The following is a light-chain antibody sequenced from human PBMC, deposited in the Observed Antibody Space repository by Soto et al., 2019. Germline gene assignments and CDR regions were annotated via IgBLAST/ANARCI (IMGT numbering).Light chain of an antibody. Sequence: QSVLTQPPSASGTPGQRVTISCSGSSSNIGSNTVNWYQQLPGTAPKLLIYSNNQRPSGVTDRFYGSKSGTSSSLAISGLPSVDEADYYCAAWDDSLNFYVVVTGTKVTVL. V-gene: IGLV1-44*01. CDR1: SSNIGSNT. CDR2: SNN. CDR3: AAWDDSLNFYV. J-gene: IGLJ1*01.